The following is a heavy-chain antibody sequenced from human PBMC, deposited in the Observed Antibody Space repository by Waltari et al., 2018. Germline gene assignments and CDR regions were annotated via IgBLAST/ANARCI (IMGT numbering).Heavy chain of an antibody. J-gene: IGHJ5*02. D-gene: IGHD3-10*01. V-gene: IGHV4-4*07. CDR3: ARGGFRGDWFDP. Sequence: QVQLQESGPGLVKPSETLTLTCTVSGGSISSYYWSWIRQPAGKGLEWIGRIYTSGSTNYNPSLKIRVTMSVDTSKNQFALKLSSVTAADTAVYYCARGGFRGDWFDPWGQGTLVTVSS. CDR1: GGSISSYY. CDR2: IYTSGST.